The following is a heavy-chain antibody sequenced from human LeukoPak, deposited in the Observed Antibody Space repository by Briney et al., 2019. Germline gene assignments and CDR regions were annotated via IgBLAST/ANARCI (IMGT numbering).Heavy chain of an antibody. D-gene: IGHD5-24*01. V-gene: IGHV4-61*02. CDR2: IYTSGST. Sequence: SETLSLTCTVSGGSISSGSYYWSWIRQPAGKGLEWIGRIYTSGSTNYNPSLKSRVTISLDTSRNQFSPRLNSVTAADTAVYYCARDRDGYNFRFDYWGQGTLVTVSS. CDR1: GGSISSGSYY. CDR3: ARDRDGYNFRFDY. J-gene: IGHJ4*02.